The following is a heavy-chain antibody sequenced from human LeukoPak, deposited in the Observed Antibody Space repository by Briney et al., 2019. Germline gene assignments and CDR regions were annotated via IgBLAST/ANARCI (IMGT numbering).Heavy chain of an antibody. CDR2: IISMSITI. CDR3: ARAFFYGSGSYSVSYFDY. D-gene: IGHD3-10*01. Sequence: GGSLRLSCAAPGFTFSSYEMNWVRKSPGKGLGWGSYIISMSITIYYADSVKGRFTISRDNAKSSLYLQINTLSAEDTDVYYCARAFFYGSGSYSVSYFDYWGQGPLVTVSS. J-gene: IGHJ4*02. V-gene: IGHV3-48*03. CDR1: GFTFSSYE.